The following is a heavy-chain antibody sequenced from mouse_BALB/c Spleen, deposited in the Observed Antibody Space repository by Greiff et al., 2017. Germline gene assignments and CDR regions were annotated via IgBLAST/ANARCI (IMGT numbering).Heavy chain of an antibody. V-gene: IGHV1-54*03. D-gene: IGHD2-2*01. CDR3: ARGDYGYDGAWFAY. CDR2: INPGSGGT. J-gene: IGHJ3*01. Sequence: QVQLKQSGAELVRPGTSVKVSCKASGYAFTNYLIEWVKQRPGQGLEWIGVINPGSGGTNYNEKFKGKATLTADNSSSTAYMQLSSLTSDDSAVYFCARGDYGYDGAWFAYWGQGTLVTVSA. CDR1: GYAFTNYL.